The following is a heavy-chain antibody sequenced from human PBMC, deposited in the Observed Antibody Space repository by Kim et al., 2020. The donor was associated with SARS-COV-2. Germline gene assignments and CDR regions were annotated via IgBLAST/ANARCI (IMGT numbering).Heavy chain of an antibody. CDR3: ARDLPEGDYPDYYYYYGMDV. D-gene: IGHD4-17*01. Sequence: GGSLRLSCAASGFTFSDYYMSWIRQAPGKGLEWVSYISSSGSTIYYADSVKGRFTISRDNAKNSLYLQMNSLRAEDTAVYYCARDLPEGDYPDYYYYYGMDVWGQGTTVTVSS. V-gene: IGHV3-11*04. CDR1: GFTFSDYY. CDR2: ISSSGSTI. J-gene: IGHJ6*02.